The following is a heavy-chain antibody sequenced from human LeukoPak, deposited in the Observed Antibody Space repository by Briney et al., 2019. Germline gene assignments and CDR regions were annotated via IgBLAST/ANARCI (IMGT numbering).Heavy chain of an antibody. CDR2: ICSRSNTI. Sequence: GGSLRLSCAASGFTFSSYSMNWVRQAPGKGREWVSYICSRSNTIYYADSVKGRFTVSRDNAKNSLYLQMNSLRADDTALYYCARESITGDRAFDYWGQGTLVTVSS. D-gene: IGHD7-27*01. V-gene: IGHV3-48*01. J-gene: IGHJ4*02. CDR1: GFTFSSYS. CDR3: ARESITGDRAFDY.